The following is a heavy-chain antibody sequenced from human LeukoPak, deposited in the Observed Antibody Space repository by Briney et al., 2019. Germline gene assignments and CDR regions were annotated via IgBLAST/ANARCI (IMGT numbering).Heavy chain of an antibody. CDR1: GFTFSSYW. D-gene: IGHD2-21*02. V-gene: IGHV3-74*01. J-gene: IGHJ6*02. CDR3: TRGDPRDFKNYGLDV. CDR2: IKNNRTNN. Sequence: GGSLSLPCVAYGFTFSSYWGHWVRQGPGKGLGWGLSIKNNRTNNCYANYVKGRYTISRNTAKNTLYLQMNSLRAEETAVYYCTRGDPRDFKNYGLDVWGQGTTVTVSS.